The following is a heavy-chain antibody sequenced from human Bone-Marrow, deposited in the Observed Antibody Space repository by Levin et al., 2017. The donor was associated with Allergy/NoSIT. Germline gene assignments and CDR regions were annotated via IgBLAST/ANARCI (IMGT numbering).Heavy chain of an antibody. CDR3: ARDHRTADALDV. CDR2: IDISGTTI. Sequence: LSLTCAASGFTFRTYSMNWVRQAPGKELEWISYIDISGTTIYYADSVLGRFAISRDNDKESLFLQMHSLKAEDTAVYYCARDHRTADALDVWGQGTTVTVSS. CDR1: GFTFRTYS. D-gene: IGHD1-1*01. V-gene: IGHV3-48*01. J-gene: IGHJ3*01.